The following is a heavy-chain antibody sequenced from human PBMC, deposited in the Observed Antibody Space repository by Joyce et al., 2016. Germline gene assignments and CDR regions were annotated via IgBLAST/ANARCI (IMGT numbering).Heavy chain of an antibody. V-gene: IGHV3-30*18. CDR2: IENAGKNK. CDR1: GFTFRSYG. J-gene: IGHJ4*02. D-gene: IGHD6-25*01. Sequence: QAQLVESGGGVVQPGRSLRSSCAVSGFTFRSYGMHWVRPGPVKGLEWVEVIENAGKNKNYAASAKGRFTVSLDNSKKILSLQMNSLRPEDTAVYYCAKDRETSAVLDFWGQGTPVTVSS. CDR3: AKDRETSAVLDF.